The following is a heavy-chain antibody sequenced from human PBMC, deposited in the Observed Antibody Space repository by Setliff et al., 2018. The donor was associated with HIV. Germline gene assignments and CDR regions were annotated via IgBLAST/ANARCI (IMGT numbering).Heavy chain of an antibody. J-gene: IGHJ5*02. CDR1: GFTFSGSS. Sequence: GGSLRLSCAASGFTFSGSSMHWVRQASGKGLEWVGRIRTKANIYATAYAESVKGRFTISRDDSKTTLYLQMNSLKTEDTAVYYCTTEDPWLRFGHWGQGTLVTVSS. D-gene: IGHD5-12*01. V-gene: IGHV3-73*01. CDR3: TTEDPWLRFGH. CDR2: IRTKANIYAT.